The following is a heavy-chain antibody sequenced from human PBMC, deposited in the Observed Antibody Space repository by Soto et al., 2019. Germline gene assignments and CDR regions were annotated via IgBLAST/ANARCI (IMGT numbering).Heavy chain of an antibody. J-gene: IGHJ6*03. CDR3: ARERTTVTSYYYYYYYMDV. CDR1: GFTFSSYW. V-gene: IGHV3-7*01. Sequence: GGSLRPSCAASGFTFSSYWMSWVRQAPGKGLEWVANIKQDGSEKYYVDSVKGRFTISRDNAKNSLYLQMNSLRAEDTAVYYCARERTTVTSYYYYYYYMDVWGKGTTVTVSS. CDR2: IKQDGSEK. D-gene: IGHD4-17*01.